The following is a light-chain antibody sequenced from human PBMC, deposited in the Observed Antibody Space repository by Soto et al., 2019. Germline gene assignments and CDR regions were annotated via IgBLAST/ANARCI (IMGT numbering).Light chain of an antibody. Sequence: EIVMTQSPASLSVSPGERASLSCRASQSVSTNLAWYQQKPGQAPRLLISDASTRVTGIPARFSGSGSGIVFTLAIRSVKSAVFAFHLCQQYDAWVHWTVGRGTKVDIK. CDR2: DAS. CDR1: QSVSTN. J-gene: IGKJ3*01. CDR3: QQYDAWVHWT. V-gene: IGKV3-15*01.